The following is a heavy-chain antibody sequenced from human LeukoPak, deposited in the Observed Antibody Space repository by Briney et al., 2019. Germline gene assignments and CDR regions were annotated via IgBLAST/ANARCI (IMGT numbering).Heavy chain of an antibody. V-gene: IGHV3-23*01. Sequence: GGSLRLSCVASEFTFGSYGMSWVRQAPGRGLEWVSGISNSGGSTNYADSVKGRFTISRDNSKNTLYLQMNSLRAEETAVYYCARAYTSAWFDAFDIWGQGTMVTVSS. CDR2: ISNSGGST. CDR3: ARAYTSAWFDAFDI. CDR1: EFTFGSYG. D-gene: IGHD6-19*01. J-gene: IGHJ3*02.